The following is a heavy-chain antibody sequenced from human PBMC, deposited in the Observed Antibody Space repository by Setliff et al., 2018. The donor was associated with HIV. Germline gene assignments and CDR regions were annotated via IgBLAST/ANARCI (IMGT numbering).Heavy chain of an antibody. D-gene: IGHD6-13*01. CDR2: TPNDGSYK. CDR1: NFTFSFYG. Sequence: PGGSLRLSCAASNFTFSFYGMHWVRQAPGKGLEWVAFTPNDGSYKNYADSVKGRFTISRDNSKNTLYPQMDSLRAEDTAVYYCTKNLYSSRWSPLDYWGQGTLVTVSS. CDR3: TKNLYSSRWSPLDY. V-gene: IGHV3-30*02. J-gene: IGHJ4*02.